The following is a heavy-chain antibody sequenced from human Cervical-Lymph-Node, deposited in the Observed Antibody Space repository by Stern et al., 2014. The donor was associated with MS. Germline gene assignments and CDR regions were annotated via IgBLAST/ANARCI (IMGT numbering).Heavy chain of an antibody. D-gene: IGHD2-2*01. CDR3: ARESYCSSTSCRPRLFDY. Sequence: VQLVQSWAEVKKPWSSVKVSCKASGCTFRSYAISWVRQAPGQGLEWMGGIIPIFGTANYAQKSKGRVTITADESTSTRYMSLSSRRSEDTAVYYGARESYCSSTSCRPRLFDYWGQGTLVTVSS. J-gene: IGHJ4*02. CDR1: GCTFRSYA. CDR2: IIPIFGTA. V-gene: IGHV1-69*01.